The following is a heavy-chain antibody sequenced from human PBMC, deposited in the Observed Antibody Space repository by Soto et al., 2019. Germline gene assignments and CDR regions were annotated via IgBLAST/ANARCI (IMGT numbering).Heavy chain of an antibody. CDR3: ARGKSYGTPSYYYSGMDV. CDR1: GGSISIYY. CDR2: IYYSGST. Sequence: SETLSLTCTVSGGSISIYYWSWIRQPPGKGLEWIGYIYYSGSTNYNPSLKSRVTISVDTSKNQFSLKLSSVTAADTAVYYCARGKSYGTPSYYYSGMDVWGQGTTVTVSS. J-gene: IGHJ6*02. D-gene: IGHD3-10*01. V-gene: IGHV4-59*01.